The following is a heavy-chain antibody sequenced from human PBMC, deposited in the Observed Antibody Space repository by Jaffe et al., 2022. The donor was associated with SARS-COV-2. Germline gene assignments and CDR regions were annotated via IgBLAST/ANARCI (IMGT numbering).Heavy chain of an antibody. V-gene: IGHV3-15*01. CDR1: GFTFSNAW. CDR3: TTDRRSSSSPDYYYYGMDV. Sequence: EVQLVESGGGLVEPGGSLRLSCAASGFTFSNAWMSWVRQAPGKGLEWVGRIKSKTDGETTDYAAPVKGRFTISRDDSKNTLYLQMNSLKTEDTAVYYCTTDRRSSSSPDYYYYGMDVWGQGTTVTVSS. D-gene: IGHD6-6*01. J-gene: IGHJ6*02. CDR2: IKSKTDGETT.